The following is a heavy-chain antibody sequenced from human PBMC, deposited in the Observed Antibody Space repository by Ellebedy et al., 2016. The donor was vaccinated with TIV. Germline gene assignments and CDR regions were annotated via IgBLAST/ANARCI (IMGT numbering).Heavy chain of an antibody. CDR3: ARDRGYSSGWYGWFDP. J-gene: IGHJ5*02. V-gene: IGHV3-21*01. D-gene: IGHD6-19*01. CDR1: GFTFSSYS. CDR2: ISSSSSYI. Sequence: GGSLRLXCAASGFTFSSYSMNWVRQAPGKGLEWVSSISSSSSYIYYADSVKGRFTISRDNAKNSLYLQMNSLRAEDTAVYYCARDRGYSSGWYGWFDPWGQGTLVTVSS.